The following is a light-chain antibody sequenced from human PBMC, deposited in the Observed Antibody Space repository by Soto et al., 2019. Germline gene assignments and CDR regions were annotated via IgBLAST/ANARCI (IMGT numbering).Light chain of an antibody. CDR1: QSISSW. CDR3: QQYNRYSLT. J-gene: IGKJ4*01. V-gene: IGKV1-5*01. Sequence: DIQMTQSPSTLSASVGDRVTITCRASQSISSWLAWYQQKPGKAPKLLIYDASSLESGVPSRFSGSGSDTEFTLTINNLQPDDLATYPCQQYNRYSLTFGGGTKVEIK. CDR2: DAS.